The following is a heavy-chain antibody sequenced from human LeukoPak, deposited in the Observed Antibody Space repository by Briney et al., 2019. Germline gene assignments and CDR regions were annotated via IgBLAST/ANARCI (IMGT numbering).Heavy chain of an antibody. V-gene: IGHV3-7*01. J-gene: IGHJ4*02. D-gene: IGHD1-1*01. CDR3: ARAGSTGTVDY. CDR2: INQDGSEK. CDR1: GFTFSSYW. Sequence: GGSLRLSCAASGFTFSSYWMSWVRQAPGKGLEWVANINQDGSEKYYVDSVEGRFTISKDNAKNSLYLQMNSLTAEDTAVYYCARAGSTGTVDYWGQGTLVTVSS.